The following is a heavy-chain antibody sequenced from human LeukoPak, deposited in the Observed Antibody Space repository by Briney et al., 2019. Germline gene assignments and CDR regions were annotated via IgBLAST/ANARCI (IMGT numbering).Heavy chain of an antibody. J-gene: IGHJ4*02. Sequence: ASVKVSGKASGYTFTDYYLHWVRQAPGQGLEWMGWINPNSGGTNYAQTFQGRVTMTRDTSITTAYLELSRLRSDDTAVYYCARIGYNHYFDYWGQGTLVTVSS. CDR3: ARIGYNHYFDY. CDR1: GYTFTDYY. CDR2: INPNSGGT. V-gene: IGHV1-2*02. D-gene: IGHD5-24*01.